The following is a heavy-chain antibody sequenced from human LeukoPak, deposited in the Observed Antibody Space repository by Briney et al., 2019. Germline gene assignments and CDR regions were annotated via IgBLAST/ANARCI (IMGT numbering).Heavy chain of an antibody. V-gene: IGHV3-9*01. D-gene: IGHD3-22*01. J-gene: IGHJ5*02. CDR2: ISWNNETR. CDR3: VKGHSVVGALRDFFDP. Sequence: SLRLSCAASGFIFDEYAMHWVRQAPGKGLEWVSGISWNNETRGYADSVKGRFTTSRDNAKNFLHLEMNNLRPEDTALYYRVKGHSVVGALRDFFDPWGQGTLVTVSS. CDR1: GFIFDEYA.